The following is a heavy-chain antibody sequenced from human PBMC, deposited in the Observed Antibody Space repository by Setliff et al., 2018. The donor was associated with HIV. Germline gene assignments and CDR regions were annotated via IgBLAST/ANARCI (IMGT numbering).Heavy chain of an antibody. CDR2: INPNTGRT. J-gene: IGHJ4*02. V-gene: IGHV1-2*02. D-gene: IGHD3-22*01. CDR3: AKNYFDTSGWSAVDY. CDR1: GYSFTGYF. Sequence: ASVKVSCKASGYSFTGYFMHWVRRAPGQGLEWMGWINPNTGRTHYAPNFQGRVTMTRDTSITTAYMELSRLRSDDTAVYYCAKNYFDTSGWSAVDYWGQGSLVTVSS.